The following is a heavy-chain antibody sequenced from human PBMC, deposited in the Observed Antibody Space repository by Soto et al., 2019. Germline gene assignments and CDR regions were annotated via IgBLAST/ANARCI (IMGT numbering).Heavy chain of an antibody. D-gene: IGHD2-2*01. CDR3: ARIADCSTTSCSFPSRFHVRGYYYYYGLDV. V-gene: IGHV1-18*04. Sequence: GASVKVSCKDSAYTFTIYGITWVRPATGQGLEWVGWISAYNGNSNYAQKYEGRVTMTTDTSTSTAYMELSSLRSDDTAVYYCARIADCSTTSCSFPSRFHVRGYYYYYGLDVWGQGTTVTVSS. CDR2: ISAYNGNS. J-gene: IGHJ6*02. CDR1: AYTFTIYG.